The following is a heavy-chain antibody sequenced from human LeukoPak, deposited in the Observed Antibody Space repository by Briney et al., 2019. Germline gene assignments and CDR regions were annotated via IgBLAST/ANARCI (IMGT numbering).Heavy chain of an antibody. Sequence: SETLSLTCTVSGGSISSYYWSWIRQPPGKGLEWIGYIYYSGSTNYNPSLKSRVTISVDTSKNQFSLKLSSATAADTAVYYCARGRRYCSSTSCYEPAFDIWGQGTMVTVSS. CDR3: ARGRRYCSSTSCYEPAFDI. J-gene: IGHJ3*02. V-gene: IGHV4-59*01. CDR1: GGSISSYY. D-gene: IGHD2-2*01. CDR2: IYYSGST.